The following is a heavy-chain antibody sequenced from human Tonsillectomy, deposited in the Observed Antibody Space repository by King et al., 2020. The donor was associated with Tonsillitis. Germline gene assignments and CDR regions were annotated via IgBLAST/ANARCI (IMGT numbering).Heavy chain of an antibody. J-gene: IGHJ6*02. D-gene: IGHD2-21*01. V-gene: IGHV4-61*01. CDR1: GGCVNSGNYY. Sequence: VQLQESGPGLVKPSETQSLTCTVSGGCVNSGNYYWTWIRQTPGKGLEWIGFIYYSGNTDYNPPLKSRVTISLDTSRNQFSLKLSSVTAADTAVYYCARVAPDYYFYGMDVWGQGTTVTVSS. CDR2: IYYSGNT. CDR3: ARVAPDYYFYGMDV.